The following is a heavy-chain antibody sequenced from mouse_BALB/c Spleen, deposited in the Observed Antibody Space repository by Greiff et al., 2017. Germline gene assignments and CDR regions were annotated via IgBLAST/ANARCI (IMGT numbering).Heavy chain of an antibody. CDR2: ISNGGGST. J-gene: IGHJ4*01. CDR1: GFTFSSYT. Sequence: EVKLVESGGGLVQPGGSLKLSCAASGFTFSSYTMSWVRQTPEKRLEWVAYISNGGGSTYYPDTVKGRFTISRDNAKNTLYLQMSSLKSEDTAMYYCARRGDSHHYAMDYWGQGTSVTVSS. D-gene: IGHD3-3*01. V-gene: IGHV5-12-2*01. CDR3: ARRGDSHHYAMDY.